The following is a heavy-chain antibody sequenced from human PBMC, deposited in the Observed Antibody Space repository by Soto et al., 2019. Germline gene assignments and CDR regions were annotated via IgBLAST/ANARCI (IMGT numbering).Heavy chain of an antibody. Sequence: ASVKVSCKASGYTLTDYYVHWVRQAPGQGLEWMGGINPNTGGTNYAQKFQGRVTVTRDTSISTGYMELSSLRSEDTAVYYCARASLHYYDSSGYYPGPFDPWGQGTLVTVAS. CDR1: GYTLTDYY. D-gene: IGHD3-22*01. V-gene: IGHV1-2*02. CDR2: INPNTGGT. CDR3: ARASLHYYDSSGYYPGPFDP. J-gene: IGHJ5*02.